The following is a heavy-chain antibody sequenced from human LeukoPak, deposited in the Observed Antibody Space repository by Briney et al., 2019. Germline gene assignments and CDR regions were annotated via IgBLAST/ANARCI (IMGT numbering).Heavy chain of an antibody. CDR2: INHSGST. D-gene: IGHD5-18*01. V-gene: IGHV4-34*01. CDR3: ARGQFRGYSYTLSY. J-gene: IGHJ4*02. Sequence: SETLSLTCAVYGGSFSGYYWSWIRQPPGKGLEWIGEINHSGSTNYNPSLKSRVTISVDTSKNQFSLKLSSVTAADTAVYYCARGQFRGYSYTLSYWGQGTLVTVSS. CDR1: GGSFSGYY.